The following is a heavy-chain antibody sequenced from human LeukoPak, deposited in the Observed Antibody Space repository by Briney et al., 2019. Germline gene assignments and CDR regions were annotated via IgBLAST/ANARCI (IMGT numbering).Heavy chain of an antibody. J-gene: IGHJ4*02. V-gene: IGHV1-18*01. D-gene: IGHD6-13*01. CDR1: GYTFTSYG. Sequence: ASVKVSCKASGYTFTSYGISWVRQAPGQGLEWMGWISAYNGNTNYAQKLQGTVTMTTDTSTSTAYMELRSLRSDDTAVYYCARLGLSSSWYGAHDYWGQATLVTVSS. CDR2: ISAYNGNT. CDR3: ARLGLSSSWYGAHDY.